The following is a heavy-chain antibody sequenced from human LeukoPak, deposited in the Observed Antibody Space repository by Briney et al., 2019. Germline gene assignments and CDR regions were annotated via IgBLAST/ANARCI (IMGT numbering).Heavy chain of an antibody. CDR3: ARHLAGYSSGLVDY. Sequence: SETLSLTCPVSGGSISSSSYYWRWLRQPPVKGLECIGSNYYSGSTYYNPSLKSRVTISVDTSKNQFSLKLSSVTAADTAVYYCARHLAGYSSGLVDYWGQGTLVTVSS. CDR2: NYYSGST. V-gene: IGHV4-39*01. D-gene: IGHD6-19*01. CDR1: GGSISSSSYY. J-gene: IGHJ4*02.